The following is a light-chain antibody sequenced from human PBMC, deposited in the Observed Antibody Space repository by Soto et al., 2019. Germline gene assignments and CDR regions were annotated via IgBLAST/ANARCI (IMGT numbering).Light chain of an antibody. CDR1: TGAVTSGHY. V-gene: IGLV7-46*01. Sequence: QAVVTQEPSLTVSPGGTVTLTCDSSTGAVTSGHYPYWFQQKPGQAPRTLIYDTNNKHSWTPAWFSGSRLGGKAALTLSGAQPEDEAEYYCLLFYSGPRVFGGGTKLTVL. CDR3: LLFYSGPRV. CDR2: DTN. J-gene: IGLJ3*02.